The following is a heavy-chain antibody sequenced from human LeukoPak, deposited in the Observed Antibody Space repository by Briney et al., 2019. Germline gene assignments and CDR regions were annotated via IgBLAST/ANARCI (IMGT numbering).Heavy chain of an antibody. J-gene: IGHJ4*02. Sequence: PSETLSLTCTVSGGSISSSTYYWGWIRQPPGKGLGWIGSVYYTGSTYYNPSLKSRITILLDTSKNQISLKLSSVTAADTAVYYCSRGSYDILTGYSTLGEYWGQGTLVTVSS. D-gene: IGHD3-9*01. CDR2: VYYTGST. V-gene: IGHV4-39*01. CDR1: GGSISSSTYY. CDR3: SRGSYDILTGYSTLGEY.